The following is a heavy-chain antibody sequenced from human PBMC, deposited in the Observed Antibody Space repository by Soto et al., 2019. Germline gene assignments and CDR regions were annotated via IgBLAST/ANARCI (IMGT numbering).Heavy chain of an antibody. J-gene: IGHJ4*02. V-gene: IGHV3-23*01. CDR1: GFTFSSYA. Sequence: GGSLRLSFAASGFTFSSYAMSWVRQAPGKGLEWVSAISGSGGSTYYADSVKGRFTISRDNSKNTLYLQMNSLRAEDTAVYYCAKDRGLIVGATPGYWGQGTLVTVSS. CDR3: AKDRGLIVGATPGY. D-gene: IGHD1-26*01. CDR2: ISGSGGST.